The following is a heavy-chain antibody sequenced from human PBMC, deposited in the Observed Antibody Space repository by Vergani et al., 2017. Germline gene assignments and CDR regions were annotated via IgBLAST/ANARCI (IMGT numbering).Heavy chain of an antibody. CDR3: ARGPRYYDFWSGYFYY. CDR2: INPNSGGT. Sequence: QVQLVQSGAEVKKPGASVKVSCKASGDTFTGYYMHWVRQAPGQGLGWMGWINPNSGGTNYAQKFQGRVTITRDTSISTAYMELSRLRSDDTAVYYCARGPRYYDFWSGYFYYWGQGTLVTVSS. J-gene: IGHJ4*02. D-gene: IGHD3-3*01. CDR1: GDTFTGYY. V-gene: IGHV1-2*02.